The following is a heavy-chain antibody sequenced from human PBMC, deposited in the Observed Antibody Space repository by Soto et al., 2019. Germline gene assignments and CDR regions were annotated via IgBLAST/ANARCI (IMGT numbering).Heavy chain of an antibody. Sequence: EVQLVESGGGLVKPGGSLRLSCAASGFTFSSYSMNWVRQAPGKGLEWVSSISSSSSYIYYADSVKGRFTISRDNAKNSLSLQMNSLRAEDTAVYYCARDRIDYYYYYGMDVWGQGTTVTVSS. V-gene: IGHV3-21*01. J-gene: IGHJ6*02. CDR2: ISSSSSYI. CDR1: GFTFSSYS. CDR3: ARDRIDYYYYYGMDV. D-gene: IGHD2-15*01.